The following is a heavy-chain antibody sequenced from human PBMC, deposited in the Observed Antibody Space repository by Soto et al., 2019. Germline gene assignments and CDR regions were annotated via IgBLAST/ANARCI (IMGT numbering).Heavy chain of an antibody. CDR1: GSTFSSYA. V-gene: IGHV1-69*01. CDR2: IIPIFGTA. J-gene: IGHJ4*02. D-gene: IGHD2-15*01. CDR3: ARDLCSGGSCYTLFDY. Sequence: QVQLVQSGAEVKKPGSSVKVSCKASGSTFSSYAISWVRQAPGQGLEWMGGIIPIFGTANYAQKFQGRVTITADESTSTAYMELSSLRSKDTAVYYFARDLCSGGSCYTLFDYWGQGTLVTVSS.